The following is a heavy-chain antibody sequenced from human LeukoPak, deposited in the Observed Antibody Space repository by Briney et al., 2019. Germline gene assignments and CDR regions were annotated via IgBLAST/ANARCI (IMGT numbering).Heavy chain of an antibody. V-gene: IGHV3-30*04. CDR3: ARSLDLCSGGNCYPIV. CDR2: ICCYGCSK. CDR1: GFTFDDYA. Sequence: TGGSLRLSCAASGFTFDDYAMHWVRQAPGKGLERVSGICCYGCSKFYVDSVKGRFIISRDNSQNTLYLQMNSLRVEDTAVYYCARSLDLCSGGNCYPIVWGQGTLVTVSS. J-gene: IGHJ4*02. D-gene: IGHD2-15*01.